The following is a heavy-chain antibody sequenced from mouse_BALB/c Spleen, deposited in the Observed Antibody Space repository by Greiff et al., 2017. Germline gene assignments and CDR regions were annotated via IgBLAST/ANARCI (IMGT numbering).Heavy chain of an antibody. D-gene: IGHD1-1*01. CDR3: ARGDYYYGSSYVD. CDR2: IDPANGNT. V-gene: IGHV14-3*02. Sequence: VQLQQSGAELVKPGASVKLSCTASGFNIKDTYMHWVKQRPEQGLEWIGRIDPANGNTKYDPKFQGKATITADTSSNTAYLQLSSLTSEDTAVYYCARGDYYYGSSYVDWGQGTLVTVSA. J-gene: IGHJ3*01. CDR1: GFNIKDTY.